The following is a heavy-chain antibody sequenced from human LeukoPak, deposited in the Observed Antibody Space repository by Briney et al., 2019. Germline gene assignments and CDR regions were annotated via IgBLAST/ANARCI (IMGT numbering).Heavy chain of an antibody. CDR1: GYTFTGYY. J-gene: IGHJ4*02. D-gene: IGHD1-26*01. CDR3: ARVDSESVGYFDY. V-gene: IGHV1-2*02. CDR2: INPNSGGT. Sequence: ASVKVSCKASGYTFTGYYMHWVRQAPGQGLEWMGWINPNSGGTNYAQKFQGRVTMTRDTSISTAYMELSGLTSDDTAVYYCARVDSESVGYFDYWGQGTLVTVSS.